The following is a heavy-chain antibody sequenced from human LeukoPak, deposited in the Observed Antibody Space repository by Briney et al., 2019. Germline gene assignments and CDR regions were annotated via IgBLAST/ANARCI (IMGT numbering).Heavy chain of an antibody. J-gene: IGHJ4*02. Sequence: GGSLRLSCAASGFTFSDHWMSWVRQAPGKGLEWVANIKEDGNEKYYADSVKGRFTISRDNTKNSLYLQMSSLRAEDTAVFYCARETPRRGETRDGYRWGQGTVVTVSS. CDR2: IKEDGNEK. CDR3: ARETPRRGETRDGYR. CDR1: GFTFSDHW. D-gene: IGHD5-24*01. V-gene: IGHV3-7*01.